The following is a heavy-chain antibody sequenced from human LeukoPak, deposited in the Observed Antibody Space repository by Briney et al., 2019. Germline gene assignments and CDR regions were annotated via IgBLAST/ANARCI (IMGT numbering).Heavy chain of an antibody. D-gene: IGHD2-2*01. Sequence: PSEALSLTCAVYGGSFSGYYWSWIRQPPGKGLEWIGEINHRGSTNYNPPLQSRATISVDTSKHQSSLQLRSVTAGDTAMYYCAGRPAGLLDIVVVPAASYYYYMDVWGKGTTVTVSS. CDR2: INHRGST. CDR3: AGRPAGLLDIVVVPAASYYYYMDV. J-gene: IGHJ6*03. CDR1: GGSFSGYY. V-gene: IGHV4-34*01.